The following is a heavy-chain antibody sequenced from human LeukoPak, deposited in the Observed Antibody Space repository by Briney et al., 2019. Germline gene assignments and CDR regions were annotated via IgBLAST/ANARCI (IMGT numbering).Heavy chain of an antibody. D-gene: IGHD3-22*01. CDR1: GGSISSYY. Sequence: SETLSLTCTVSGGSISSYYWSWIRQPPGKGLEWIGYIYYSGSTNYNPSLKSRVTISVDTSKNQSSLKLSSVTAADTAVYYCARESYYYDSSGYYYLDYWGQGTLVTVSS. V-gene: IGHV4-59*01. CDR3: ARESYYYDSSGYYYLDY. J-gene: IGHJ4*02. CDR2: IYYSGST.